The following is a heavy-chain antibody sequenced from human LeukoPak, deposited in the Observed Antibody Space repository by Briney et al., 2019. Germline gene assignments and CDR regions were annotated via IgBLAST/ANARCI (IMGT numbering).Heavy chain of an antibody. V-gene: IGHV3-7*01. Sequence: PSETLSLTCTVSGGSISSYYWSWIRQPPGKGLEWMASINQDGSEKYYVDSVKGRFTISRDNAKNSLYLQMNSLRAEDMAVYYCARGVFSFDYWGQGTLVTVSS. J-gene: IGHJ4*02. CDR3: ARGVFSFDY. CDR2: INQDGSEK. CDR1: GGSISSYY. D-gene: IGHD6-13*01.